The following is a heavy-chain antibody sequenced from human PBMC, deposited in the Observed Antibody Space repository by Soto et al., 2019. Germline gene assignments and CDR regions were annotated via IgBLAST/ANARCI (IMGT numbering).Heavy chain of an antibody. D-gene: IGHD4-17*01. CDR3: TREDYGGDSLDV. V-gene: IGHV4-30-4*08. CDR2: IHHSGSI. J-gene: IGHJ6*02. Sequence: QVQLQQSGPGLVKPSQTLSLTCTVSGDSISSDYYHWTWLRQSPGKGLEWIGYIHHSGSILYNPSLKSRVTISVDTSKNQFSLHLTSVTAADTAVYFCTREDYGGDSLDVWGQGTTVTVSS. CDR1: GDSISSDYYH.